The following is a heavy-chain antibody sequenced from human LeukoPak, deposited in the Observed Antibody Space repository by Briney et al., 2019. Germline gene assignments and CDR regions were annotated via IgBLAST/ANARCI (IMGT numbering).Heavy chain of an antibody. V-gene: IGHV3-21*01. J-gene: IGHJ3*02. D-gene: IGHD4/OR15-4a*01. CDR3: ARGPNGAFDI. CDR2: ISYDSRFI. Sequence: GGSLRLSCAPSGITFSGHTMNWVRQAPGKGLDWVSSISYDSRFILYADSLKGRFTISRDNAKNLLYLQMNSLRAEDTALYYCARGPNGAFDIWGQGTMVTVSS. CDR1: GITFSGHT.